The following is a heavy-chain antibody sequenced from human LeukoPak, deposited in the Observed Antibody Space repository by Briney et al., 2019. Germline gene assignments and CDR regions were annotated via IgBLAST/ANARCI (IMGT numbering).Heavy chain of an antibody. V-gene: IGHV4-39*07. CDR3: ARDQRSGYSGYDYYYYYYMDV. CDR1: GGSISSTFYY. J-gene: IGHJ6*03. CDR2: VYYIGST. D-gene: IGHD5-12*01. Sequence: SETLSLTCTDPGGSISSTFYYWGWIRQPPGKGLEWIASVYYIGSTYYNPSLKSGVTISVDTSKNQFSMKLSSVTAADTAVYYCARDQRSGYSGYDYYYYYYMDVWGKGTTVTVSS.